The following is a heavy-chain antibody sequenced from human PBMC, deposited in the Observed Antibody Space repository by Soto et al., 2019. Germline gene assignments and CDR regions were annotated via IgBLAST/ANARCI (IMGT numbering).Heavy chain of an antibody. CDR3: ARGAFCGGAPGCRDMDV. CDR1: GYKFISHS. J-gene: IGHJ6*02. CDR2: ISAYNGNT. D-gene: IGHD2-21*01. Sequence: QIQLVQSGGEVKKPGASVKVYCKSSGYKFISHSITWVRQAPGQGLEWMGRISAYNGNTNYAQKLQGSVTMTTDTSTTTAYMELRSLRSDDTAVYYCARGAFCGGAPGCRDMDVWGQGTTVTVSS. V-gene: IGHV1-18*01.